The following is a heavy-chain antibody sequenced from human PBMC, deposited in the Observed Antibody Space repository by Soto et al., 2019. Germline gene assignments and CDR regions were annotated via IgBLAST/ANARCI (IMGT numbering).Heavy chain of an antibody. CDR2: IYWDDDK. CDR1: GFSLNTGGVG. D-gene: IGHD6-19*01. Sequence: QITLKESGPTVVKPTQTLTLTCSLSGFSLNTGGVGVGWIRQPPGKALEWLAVIYWDDDKSWNPSLRDRLTINRDASDDQVVLTVTNMDPVDTGTYYSARSRGGFGGGWTTPYFDYWGQGTLVTVSS. CDR3: ARSRGGFGGGWTTPYFDY. V-gene: IGHV2-5*02. J-gene: IGHJ4*02.